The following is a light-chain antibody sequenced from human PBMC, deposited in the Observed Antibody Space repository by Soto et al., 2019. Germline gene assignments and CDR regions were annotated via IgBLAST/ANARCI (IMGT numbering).Light chain of an antibody. J-gene: IGLJ2*01. Sequence: QSVLTQPPSVSGAPGHRLTISFAGTSSNIGAGFDVHWYQQLPGTAPKLLIYANDDRPSGVPDRFSGSTSGTSASLAITGLQAEDAADYYCQSYDNSLLAYVFGGGTKLTVL. CDR3: QSYDNSLLAYV. CDR1: SSNIGAGFD. CDR2: AND. V-gene: IGLV1-40*01.